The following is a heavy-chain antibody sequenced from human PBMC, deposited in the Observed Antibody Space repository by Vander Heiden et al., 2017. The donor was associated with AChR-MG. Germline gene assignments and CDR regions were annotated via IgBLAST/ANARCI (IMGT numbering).Heavy chain of an antibody. CDR2: ISPYNGNT. CDR3: ARLWLERSRDYYGMDV. D-gene: IGHD1-1*01. V-gene: IGHV1-18*01. J-gene: IGHJ6*02. CDR1: GYTFTRYG. Sequence: QVQLVQSGAEVEKPGASVKVSCETSGYTFTRYGISWVRQAPGQGLEWMAWISPYNGNTTYAQKFQGRVTMTTDTATSTAHMELRSLRSDDTAVYYCARLWLERSRDYYGMDVWGQGTTVTVSS.